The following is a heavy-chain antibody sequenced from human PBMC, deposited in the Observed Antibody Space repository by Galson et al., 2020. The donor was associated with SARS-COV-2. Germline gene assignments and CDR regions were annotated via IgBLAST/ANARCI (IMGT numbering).Heavy chain of an antibody. D-gene: IGHD5-18*01. CDR2: INHSGST. J-gene: IGHJ6*04. CDR3: ARGKGSYGLFHYYYGMDV. CDR1: GGSFSGYY. V-gene: IGHV4-34*01. Sequence: SETLSLTCAVYGGSFSGYYWSWIRQPPGKGLEWIGEINHSGSTNYNPSLKSRVTISVDTSKNQFSLKLSSVTAADTAVYYCARGKGSYGLFHYYYGMDVWGEGTTVTVSS.